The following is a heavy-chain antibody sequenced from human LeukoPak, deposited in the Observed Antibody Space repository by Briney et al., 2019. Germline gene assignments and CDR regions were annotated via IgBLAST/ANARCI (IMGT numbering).Heavy chain of an antibody. J-gene: IGHJ4*02. CDR3: ARDETYYDFWSGPYFDY. Sequence: GGSLRLSCAASGFTFSDYYMSWIRQAPGKGLEGVSYISSSGSTIYYADSVKGRFTISRDNAKNSLYLQMNRLRAEDTAVYYCARDETYYDFWSGPYFDYWGQGTLVTVSS. CDR2: ISSSGSTI. V-gene: IGHV3-11*04. CDR1: GFTFSDYY. D-gene: IGHD3-3*01.